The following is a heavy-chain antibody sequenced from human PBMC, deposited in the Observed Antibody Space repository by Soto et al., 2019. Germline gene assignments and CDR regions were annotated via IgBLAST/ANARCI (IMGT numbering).Heavy chain of an antibody. CDR3: AKDSNQYSSSLRGRYFDY. CDR1: GFPFSSYV. Sequence: GGSLRLSCAASGFPFSSYVMSWVRQAPGKGLEWVSGISGGGRNTFYADSVKGRFTISRDNSKNTLLLQMNSLGAEDTAVYYCAKDSNQYSSSLRGRYFDYWGQGIGVTVSS. CDR2: ISGGGRNT. J-gene: IGHJ4*02. D-gene: IGHD3-10*01. V-gene: IGHV3-23*01.